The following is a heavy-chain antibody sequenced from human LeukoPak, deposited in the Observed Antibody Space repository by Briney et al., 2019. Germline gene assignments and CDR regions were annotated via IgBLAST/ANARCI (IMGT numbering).Heavy chain of an antibody. CDR3: ARDGGDIVVVPAAPKSYYYYMDV. CDR1: GYTFTGYY. Sequence: ASVKVSCKASGYTFTGYYMHWVRQTPGQGLEWMGWINPNSGGTNYAQKFQGRVTMTRDTSISTAYMELSRLRSDDTAVYYCARDGGDIVVVPAAPKSYYYYMDVWGKGTTVTVSS. V-gene: IGHV1-2*02. CDR2: INPNSGGT. D-gene: IGHD2-2*01. J-gene: IGHJ6*03.